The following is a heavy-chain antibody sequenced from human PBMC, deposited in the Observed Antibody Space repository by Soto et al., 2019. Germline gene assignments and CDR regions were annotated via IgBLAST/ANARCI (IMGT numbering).Heavy chain of an antibody. CDR1: GFACSSYG. J-gene: IGHJ4*02. CDR2: ISYDGSLQ. V-gene: IGHV3-30*03. CDR3: VSDRGYGHASVPYS. D-gene: IGHD5-18*01. Sequence: QAQLVESGGGVVQPGRSLRLSCAASGFACSSYGMHWVRQAPGTGLEWVAVISYDGSLQHYADSVKGRFTISRDNSKNMLLLQMSSLRAEDTAVYYCVSDRGYGHASVPYSWGQGTLVSVSS.